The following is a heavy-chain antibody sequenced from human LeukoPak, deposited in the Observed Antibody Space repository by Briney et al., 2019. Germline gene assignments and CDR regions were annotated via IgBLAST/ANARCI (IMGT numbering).Heavy chain of an antibody. J-gene: IGHJ4*02. D-gene: IGHD2-15*01. CDR3: ARDRGGRSGLDD. CDR1: GITFSRSW. CDR2: IKEDGGEI. V-gene: IGHV3-7*04. Sequence: GGSLRLSCAASGITFSRSWMSWVRQAPGKGLEWVAFIKEDGGEIFYVDSMKGRFTISRDNAENFLYLQMNSLRAEDTAVYYCARDRGGRSGLDDWGQGTLVIVSS.